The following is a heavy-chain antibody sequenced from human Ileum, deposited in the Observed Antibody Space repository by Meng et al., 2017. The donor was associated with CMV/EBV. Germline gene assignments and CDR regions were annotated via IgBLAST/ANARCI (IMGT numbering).Heavy chain of an antibody. Sequence: QVQLQESGPGLVKTSETLSLTCYVSGGSISNYYWSWIRQPAGKGLEWIAHIYTSGTTNYNPSLKSRVTMSVDTSRNQFSLKLTSVTAADMAVYYCARNYGSGNWNFFHYWGQGTLVTVSS. D-gene: IGHD3-10*01. CDR3: ARNYGSGNWNFFHY. CDR1: GGSISNYY. CDR2: IYTSGTT. V-gene: IGHV4-4*07. J-gene: IGHJ4*02.